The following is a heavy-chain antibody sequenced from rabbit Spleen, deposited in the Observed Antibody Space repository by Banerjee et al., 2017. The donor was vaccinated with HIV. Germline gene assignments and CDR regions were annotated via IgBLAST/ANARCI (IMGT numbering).Heavy chain of an antibody. D-gene: IGHD1-1*01. CDR2: IDAGSSAFT. V-gene: IGHV1S45*01. CDR1: GVSFSSNHY. CDR3: ARDLVTVIGWNFSL. Sequence: QEQLEESGGGLVKPGASLTLTCTASGVSFSSNHYMCWVRQAPGKGLEWIACIDAGSSAFTYFATWAKGRFTISRTSSTTVTLQMTSLTAADTATYFCARDLVTVIGWNFSLWGPGTLVTVS. J-gene: IGHJ4*01.